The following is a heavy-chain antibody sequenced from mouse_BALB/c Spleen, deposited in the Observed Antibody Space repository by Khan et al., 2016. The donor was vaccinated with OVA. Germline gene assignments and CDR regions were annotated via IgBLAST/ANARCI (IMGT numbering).Heavy chain of an antibody. Sequence: LVKTGASVKISCKTSGYSFTGYYMHWVKQSHGKSLEWIGYISCYNGATTYNQKFKGKATFTVDTSSSTAYLQFNSLTSEDSAVYYCARSHLFWLYAMDYWGQGTSVTVSS. CDR2: ISCYNGAT. CDR3: ARSHLFWLYAMDY. D-gene: IGHD2-2*01. V-gene: IGHV1S34*01. CDR1: GYSFTGYY. J-gene: IGHJ4*01.